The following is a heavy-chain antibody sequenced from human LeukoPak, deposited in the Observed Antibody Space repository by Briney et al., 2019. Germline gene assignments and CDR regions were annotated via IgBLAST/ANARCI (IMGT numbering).Heavy chain of an antibody. CDR2: ISSRSSYI. D-gene: IGHD1-26*01. Sequence: PGGSLRLSCAASGFTFSSYGMHWVRQAPGKGLEWVSSISSRSSYIYYADSVKGRFTISRDNAKNSLYLQMNSLRAEDTAVYYCARGVGGGMDVWGQGTTVTVSS. J-gene: IGHJ6*02. CDR1: GFTFSSYG. V-gene: IGHV3-21*01. CDR3: ARGVGGGMDV.